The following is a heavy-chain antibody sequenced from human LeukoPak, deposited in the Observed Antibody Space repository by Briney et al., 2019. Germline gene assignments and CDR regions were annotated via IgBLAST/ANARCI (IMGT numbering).Heavy chain of an antibody. J-gene: IGHJ4*02. CDR3: ARERGGNYDFWDYFDY. D-gene: IGHD3-3*01. Sequence: SETLSLTCAVYGGSFSGYYWSWIRQPPGKGLEWIGEINHSGSTNYNPSLKSRVTISVDTSKNQFSLKLSSVTAADTAVYYCARERGGNYDFWDYFDYWGRGTLVTVSS. CDR2: INHSGST. CDR1: GGSFSGYY. V-gene: IGHV4-34*01.